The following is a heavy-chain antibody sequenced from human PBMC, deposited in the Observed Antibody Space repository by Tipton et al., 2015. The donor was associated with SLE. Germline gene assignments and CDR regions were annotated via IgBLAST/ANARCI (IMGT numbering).Heavy chain of an antibody. CDR3: ARRMVQGGDALDI. V-gene: IGHV4-59*08. J-gene: IGHJ3*02. Sequence: TLSLTCTVSGVSIRTYYWTWIRQPPGKGLEWIGYIYYSGSTNYNPSLKSRVTISVDTSKNQFSLKLTSVTAADTAVYYCARRMVQGGDALDIWGLGTLVTVSS. CDR1: GVSIRTYY. CDR2: IYYSGST. D-gene: IGHD3-10*01.